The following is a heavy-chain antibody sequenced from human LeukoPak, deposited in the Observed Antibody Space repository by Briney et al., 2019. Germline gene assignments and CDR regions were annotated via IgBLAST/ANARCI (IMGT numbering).Heavy chain of an antibody. CDR3: ARGSDKEDAFDI. CDR1: GGSISGYY. J-gene: IGHJ3*02. V-gene: IGHV4-59*08. Sequence: PSETLSLTCTVSGGSISGYYWSWIRQPPGKGLEWIGYIYYSGITNYNPSLKSRVTISVDTSKNKFSLKMSAVTAADTAVYHCARGSDKEDAFDIWGQGTMVTVSS. CDR2: IYYSGIT. D-gene: IGHD3-22*01.